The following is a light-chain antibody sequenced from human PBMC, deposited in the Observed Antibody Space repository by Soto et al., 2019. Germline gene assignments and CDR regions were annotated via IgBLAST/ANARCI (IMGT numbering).Light chain of an antibody. CDR3: QQYNNWPRT. CDR2: DAS. Sequence: EIGMTQSPATLSVSPGERVTLSCRASQSVSSNLAWYQQKPGQTPRLLIYDASTGATGIPARFSGSGSGTEFTLTISSLQSEDFAVYYCQQYNNWPRTFGQGTKVEIK. J-gene: IGKJ1*01. CDR1: QSVSSN. V-gene: IGKV3-15*01.